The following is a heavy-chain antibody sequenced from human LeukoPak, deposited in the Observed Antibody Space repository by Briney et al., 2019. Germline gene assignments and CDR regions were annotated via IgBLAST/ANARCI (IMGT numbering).Heavy chain of an antibody. Sequence: SETLSLTCGVSGGSFSGYYFSWVRQSPEKGLEWIGYIYHSGSTYYNPSLKSRVTISVDRSKNQFSLKLSSVTAADTAVYYCARDGRYCSSTSCYGAFDIWGQGTMVTVSS. CDR1: GGSFSGYY. CDR2: IYHSGST. V-gene: IGHV4-30-2*06. CDR3: ARDGRYCSSTSCYGAFDI. D-gene: IGHD2-2*01. J-gene: IGHJ3*02.